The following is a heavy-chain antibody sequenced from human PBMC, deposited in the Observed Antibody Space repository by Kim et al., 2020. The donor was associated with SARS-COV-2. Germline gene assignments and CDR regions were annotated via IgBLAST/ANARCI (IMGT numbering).Heavy chain of an antibody. Sequence: SETLSLTCAVYGGSFSGYYWSWIRQPPGKGLEWIGEINHSGSTNYNPSLKSRVTISVDTSKNQFSLKLSSVTAADTAVYYCARVATYSSSWRYYYFDYWGQGTLVTVSS. V-gene: IGHV4-34*01. D-gene: IGHD6-13*01. J-gene: IGHJ4*02. CDR1: GGSFSGYY. CDR3: ARVATYSSSWRYYYFDY. CDR2: INHSGST.